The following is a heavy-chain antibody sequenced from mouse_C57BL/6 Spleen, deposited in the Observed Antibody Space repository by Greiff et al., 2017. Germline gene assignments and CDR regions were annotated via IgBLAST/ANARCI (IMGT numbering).Heavy chain of an antibody. CDR1: GYAFSSSW. CDR2: IYTGDGDT. Sequence: QVQLQQSGPELVKPGASVKISCKASGYAFSSSWMNWVKQRPGKGLEWIGRIYTGDGDTNYNGKFKGKATLAADTSCSTAYMQLSSLTSENSAVYCCARHYSNDWYFDVWGTGTTVTVSS. J-gene: IGHJ1*03. CDR3: ARHYSNDWYFDV. V-gene: IGHV1-82*01. D-gene: IGHD2-5*01.